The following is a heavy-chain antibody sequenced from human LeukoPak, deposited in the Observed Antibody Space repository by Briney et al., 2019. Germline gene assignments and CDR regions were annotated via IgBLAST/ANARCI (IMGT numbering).Heavy chain of an antibody. CDR2: ISSNGGST. V-gene: IGHV3-64*01. CDR1: GFTFSSYA. CDR3: ARTAFGYCSGGSCYSDY. Sequence: GGSLRLSCAASGFTFSSYAMHWVRQAPGKGLEYVSAISSNGGSTYYANSVKGGFTISRDNSKNTLYLQMGSLRAEDMAVYYCARTAFGYCSGGSCYSDYWGQGTLVTVSS. D-gene: IGHD2-15*01. J-gene: IGHJ4*02.